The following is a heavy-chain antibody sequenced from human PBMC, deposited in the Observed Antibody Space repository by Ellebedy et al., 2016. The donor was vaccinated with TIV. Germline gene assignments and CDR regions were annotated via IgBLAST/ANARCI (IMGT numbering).Heavy chain of an antibody. J-gene: IGHJ4*02. D-gene: IGHD5-24*01. CDR2: IYPGDSDT. CDR1: GYPFASYW. CDR3: ARRMDGYRVIDF. V-gene: IGHV5-51*01. Sequence: GESLKVSXKASGYPFASYWIGWVRQMPGKGLEWMGIIYPGDSDTRYSPSFQGQFTISADKSTSTAYLQWSSLKTSDTAMYYCARRMDGYRVIDFWGQGTLVTVSS.